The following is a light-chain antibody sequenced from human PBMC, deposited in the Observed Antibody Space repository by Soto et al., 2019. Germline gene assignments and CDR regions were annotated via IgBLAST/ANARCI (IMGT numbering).Light chain of an antibody. V-gene: IGKV3-20*01. J-gene: IGKJ1*01. CDR2: GAS. CDR1: QTINRSF. CDR3: QQYGNVPRT. Sequence: EIVLTQSPGTLSLSPGERATLSVRASQTINRSFLAWYQHKPGQAHRLLIYGASSRATGIPDKFSGSGSGTDFILSISRLEPEDFAVYYCQQYGNVPRTFGQGTKVEIK.